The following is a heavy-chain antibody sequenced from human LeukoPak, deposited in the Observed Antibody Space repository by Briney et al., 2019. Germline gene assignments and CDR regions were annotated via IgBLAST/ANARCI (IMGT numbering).Heavy chain of an antibody. J-gene: IGHJ6*02. CDR2: ISSSSSTI. D-gene: IGHD4/OR15-4a*01. CDR3: ARLTPVGMDV. V-gene: IGHV3-48*01. Sequence: PGGSLRLSCAASGFPFSTYSMNWVRQAPGKGLEWVSYISSSSSTIYYADSVKGRFTISRDNAKNSLYLQMNSLRAEDTAVYYCARLTPVGMDVWGQGTTVTVSS. CDR1: GFPFSTYS.